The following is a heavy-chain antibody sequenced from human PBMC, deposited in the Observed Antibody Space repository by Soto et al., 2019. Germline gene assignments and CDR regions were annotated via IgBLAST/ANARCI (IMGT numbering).Heavy chain of an antibody. J-gene: IGHJ6*02. V-gene: IGHV1-46*01. D-gene: IGHD6-19*01. CDR1: GYTFTSYY. CDR2: INPSGGST. CDR3: ARDLLVAVFYYYYYGMDV. Sequence: ASVKVSCKASGYTFTSYYMHWVRQAPGQGLEWMGIINPSGGSTSYAQKFQGRVTMTRDTSTSTVYMELSSLRSEDTAVYYCARDLLVAVFYYYYYGMDVWGQGTTVTVSS.